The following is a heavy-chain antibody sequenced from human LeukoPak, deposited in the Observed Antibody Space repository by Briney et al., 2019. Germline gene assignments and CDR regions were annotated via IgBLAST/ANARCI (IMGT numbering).Heavy chain of an antibody. D-gene: IGHD4-23*01. CDR1: GFTFSSYA. Sequence: GGSLRLSCAASGFTFSSYAMSWVRQAPGKGLEWVSVIYSGGSTYYADSVKGRFTISRDNSKNTLYLQMNSLRAEDTAVYYCARDTTTVVPPRDDWGQGTLVTVSS. CDR2: IYSGGST. CDR3: ARDTTTVVPPRDD. V-gene: IGHV3-66*01. J-gene: IGHJ4*02.